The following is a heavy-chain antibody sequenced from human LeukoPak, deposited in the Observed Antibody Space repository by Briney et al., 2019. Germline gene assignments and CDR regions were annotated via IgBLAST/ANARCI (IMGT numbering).Heavy chain of an antibody. CDR1: GFTFSDYY. CDR2: ISGSGVST. V-gene: IGHV3-23*01. D-gene: IGHD5-24*01. CDR3: ATDYRSFQMATITD. Sequence: PGGSLRLSCAASGFTFSDYYMSWIRQAPGKGLEWVSGISGSGVSTYYADSVKGRFTISRDNSKNTLYLQMNSLRAEDTAVYYCATDYRSFQMATITDWGQGTLVTVSS. J-gene: IGHJ4*02.